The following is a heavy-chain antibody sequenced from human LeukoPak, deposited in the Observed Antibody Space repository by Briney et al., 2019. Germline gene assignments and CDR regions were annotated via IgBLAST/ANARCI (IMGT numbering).Heavy chain of an antibody. V-gene: IGHV1-2*02. D-gene: IGHD3-22*01. CDR1: GYTFTGYY. CDR3: ARVLGRDYYDSSDIYGMDV. J-gene: IGHJ6*02. Sequence: ASVKVSCKASGYTFTGYYMHWVRQAPGQGLEWMGWINPNSGGTNYARKFQGRVTMTRDTSISTAYMELSRLRSDDTAVYYCARVLGRDYYDSSDIYGMDVWGQGTTVTVSS. CDR2: INPNSGGT.